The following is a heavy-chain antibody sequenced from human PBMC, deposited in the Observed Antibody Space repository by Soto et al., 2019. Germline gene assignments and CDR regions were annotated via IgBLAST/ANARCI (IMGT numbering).Heavy chain of an antibody. J-gene: IGHJ4*02. Sequence: QLQLQESGPGLVKPSETLSLTCTVSGVSITNTSYYWGWIRKPPGKGLEWIGTIYFSGSTFYNPSIKSRLTISVATSKNQFSRRLSSVTAADTAVYYCARHGSYWGQGTLVAVSS. V-gene: IGHV4-39*01. CDR2: IYFSGST. CDR1: GVSITNTSYY. CDR3: ARHGSY.